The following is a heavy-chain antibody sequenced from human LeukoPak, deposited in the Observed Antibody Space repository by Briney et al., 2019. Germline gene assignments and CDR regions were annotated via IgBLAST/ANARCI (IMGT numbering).Heavy chain of an antibody. D-gene: IGHD1-7*01. CDR3: ARGLELNRDGAFDI. V-gene: IGHV1-69*04. CDR2: IIPILGIA. J-gene: IGHJ3*02. CDR1: GGTFSSYA. Sequence: SVKVSCKASGGTFSSYAISWVRQAPGQGLEWMGRIIPILGIANYAQKFQGRVTITADKSTSTAYMELSSLRSEDTAVYYCARGLELNRDGAFDIWGQGTMVTVSS.